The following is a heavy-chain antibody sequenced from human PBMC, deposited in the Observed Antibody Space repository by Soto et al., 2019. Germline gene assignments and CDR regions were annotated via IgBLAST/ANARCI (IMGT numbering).Heavy chain of an antibody. V-gene: IGHV4-34*01. CDR2: INHSGST. CDR3: ARVTDSSSQWFDP. Sequence: QVQLQQWGAGLLKPSETLSLTCAVYGGSFSGYYWSWIRQPPGKGLEWIGEINHSGSTNYNPSLKSRVTTSVDTSKKQFSLKLSSVTAADTAVYYCARVTDSSSQWFDPWGQGTLVTVSS. J-gene: IGHJ5*02. CDR1: GGSFSGYY. D-gene: IGHD6-6*01.